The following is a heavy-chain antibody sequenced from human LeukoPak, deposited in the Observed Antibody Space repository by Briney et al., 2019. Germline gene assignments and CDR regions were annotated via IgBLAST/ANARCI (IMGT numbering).Heavy chain of an antibody. J-gene: IGHJ4*02. Sequence: PSETLSLTRTVSGGSVSSGRYYWSWIRQPPGKGLEWIGYFYYSGSTNYNPSLKTRVTISVDTSKNQFSLKVSSVTAADTAVYYCARDALPYCSGGSCYSAWGQGTLVTVSS. V-gene: IGHV4-61*01. CDR1: GGSVSSGRYY. D-gene: IGHD2-15*01. CDR3: ARDALPYCSGGSCYSA. CDR2: FYYSGST.